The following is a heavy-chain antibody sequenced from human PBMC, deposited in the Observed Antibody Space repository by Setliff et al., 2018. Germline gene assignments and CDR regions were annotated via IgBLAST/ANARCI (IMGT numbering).Heavy chain of an antibody. CDR2: IYYSGST. CDR1: GGSISSGGYY. CDR3: AGDPLTTTVRHAFDI. V-gene: IGHV4-31*03. D-gene: IGHD4-4*01. J-gene: IGHJ3*02. Sequence: SETLSLTCTVSGGSISSGGYYWSWIRQHPGKGLEWIGYIYYSGSTYYNPSLKSRVTISVDTSKNQFSLKLSSVTAADTAVYYCAGDPLTTTVRHAFDIWGQGTMVTVSS.